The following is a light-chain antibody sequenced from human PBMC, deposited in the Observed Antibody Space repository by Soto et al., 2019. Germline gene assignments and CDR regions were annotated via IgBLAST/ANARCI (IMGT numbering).Light chain of an antibody. V-gene: IGKV1-27*01. CDR1: QGISNY. J-gene: IGKJ2*01. CDR3: QQYNSVPYT. CDR2: AAS. Sequence: DIQMTQSPSSLSASVGDRVTITSRASQGISNYLAWYQQKPGKVPKLLVYAASTVQSGVPSRFSGSESGTDFTLTISSRQPEDVATYYCQQYNSVPYTFGHGTKLEIK.